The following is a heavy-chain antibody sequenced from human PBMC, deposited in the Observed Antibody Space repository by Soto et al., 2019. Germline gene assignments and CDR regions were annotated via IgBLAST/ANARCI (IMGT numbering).Heavy chain of an antibody. CDR1: GLTFNMYA. Sequence: LRLSCAASGLTFNMYAMSWVRQAPGKGLEWVSGIGGSGANTYYADFVKGRFTISRDNSKNTLYLQMDSLRAEDTAIYYCARTITGYFWAGAYWGQGTLVTVSS. V-gene: IGHV3-23*01. D-gene: IGHD1-1*01. CDR2: IGGSGANT. CDR3: ARTITGYFWAGAY. J-gene: IGHJ4*02.